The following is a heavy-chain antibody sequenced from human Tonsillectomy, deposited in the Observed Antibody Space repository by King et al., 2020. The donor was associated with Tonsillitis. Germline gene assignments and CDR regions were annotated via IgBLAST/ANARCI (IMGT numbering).Heavy chain of an antibody. D-gene: IGHD2-15*01. CDR2: ISPYNGNT. Sequence: VQLVQSGVEVKKPGASVKVSCKASGYTFTNYGISWVRQAPGQGLEWMGWISPYNGNTDYAQKFQGRVTMTTDTSTSTAYMELRSLRSDDTAVYYCARDRGICSRGDASDIWGQGTLVTVSS. CDR1: GYTFTNYG. J-gene: IGHJ3*02. V-gene: IGHV1-18*01. CDR3: ARDRGICSRGDASDI.